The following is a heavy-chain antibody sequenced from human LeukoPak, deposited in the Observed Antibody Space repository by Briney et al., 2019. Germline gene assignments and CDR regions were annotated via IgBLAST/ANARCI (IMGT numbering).Heavy chain of an antibody. Sequence: EGSLRLSCAASGFTFSSYGMHWVRQAPGKGLEWVAVIWYDGSNKYYADSVKGRFTISRDNSKNTLYLQMNSLRAEDTAVYYCARGYSYGLLDYWGQGTLVTVSS. V-gene: IGHV3-33*01. CDR3: ARGYSYGLLDY. CDR2: IWYDGSNK. D-gene: IGHD5-18*01. J-gene: IGHJ4*02. CDR1: GFTFSSYG.